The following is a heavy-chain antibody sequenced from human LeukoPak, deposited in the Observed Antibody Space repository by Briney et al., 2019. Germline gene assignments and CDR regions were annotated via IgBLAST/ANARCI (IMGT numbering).Heavy chain of an antibody. V-gene: IGHV1-46*01. J-gene: IGHJ6*02. Sequence: GASVKVSCKASGYTFTSYYLHWVRQAPGQGLVWMGIINPSGDSTSYAQKFQGRVTMTRDTSTSTVYMELSSLRSEDTAVYYCAREGPVGSSWYRKYYYYGMDVWGQGTAVTVSS. CDR1: GYTFTSYY. D-gene: IGHD6-13*01. CDR2: INPSGDST. CDR3: AREGPVGSSWYRKYYYYGMDV.